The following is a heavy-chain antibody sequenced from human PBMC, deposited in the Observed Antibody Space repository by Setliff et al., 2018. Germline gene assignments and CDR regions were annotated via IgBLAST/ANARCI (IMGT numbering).Heavy chain of an antibody. J-gene: IGHJ6*03. V-gene: IGHV3-48*01. Sequence: GGSLRLSCAASGFTFSSYWMSWVRQAQGKGLEWVSYISSSSSTIYYAESVKGRFTISRDNAKNSLYLQMNSLRAEDTAVYYCARGPTIFGAIYYMDVWGKGTTVTVSS. CDR1: GFTFSSYW. CDR3: ARGPTIFGAIYYMDV. CDR2: ISSSSSTI. D-gene: IGHD3-3*01.